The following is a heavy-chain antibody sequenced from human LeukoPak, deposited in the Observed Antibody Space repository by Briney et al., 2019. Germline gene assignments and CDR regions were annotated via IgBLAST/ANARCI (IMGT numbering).Heavy chain of an antibody. CDR1: GGTFSSYA. CDR3: ASRSGSYFGYYYHGMDV. CDR2: IIPILGIA. D-gene: IGHD1-26*01. V-gene: IGHV1-69*04. Sequence: SVKVSCKASGGTFSSYAISWVRQAPGQGLEWMGRIIPILGIANYAQKFQGRVTITADKSTSTAYMELSSLRSEDTAVYYCASRSGSYFGYYYHGMDVWGQGTTVTVSS. J-gene: IGHJ6*02.